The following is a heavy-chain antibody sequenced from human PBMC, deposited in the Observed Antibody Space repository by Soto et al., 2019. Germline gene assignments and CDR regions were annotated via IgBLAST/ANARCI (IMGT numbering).Heavy chain of an antibody. D-gene: IGHD2-8*02. CDR3: ARDRREPPVVYARAAGANWFDP. Sequence: EVQLVESGGGLVQPGGSLRLSCAASGFTFSSYWMSWVRQAPGKGLEWVANIKQDGSEKYYVDSVKGRFTISRDNAKNSLYLQMNSLRAEDTAVYYCARDRREPPVVYARAAGANWFDPWGQGTLVTVSS. CDR2: IKQDGSEK. J-gene: IGHJ5*02. V-gene: IGHV3-7*03. CDR1: GFTFSSYW.